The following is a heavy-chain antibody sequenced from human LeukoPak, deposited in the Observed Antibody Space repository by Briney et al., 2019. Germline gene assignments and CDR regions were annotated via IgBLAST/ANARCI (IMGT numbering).Heavy chain of an antibody. Sequence: SETLSLTCTVSGGSISSYYGSWIRHPPGKGLEWIGYIFYSGSTNYNPPLKGRVTISVDTSKNQFYLKLSSVTAADTAVYYCAREREVVIRGGSYYFDYWGQGTLVTVTS. D-gene: IGHD2-21*01. CDR2: IFYSGST. J-gene: IGHJ4*02. V-gene: IGHV4-59*01. CDR3: AREREVVIRGGSYYFDY. CDR1: GGSISSYY.